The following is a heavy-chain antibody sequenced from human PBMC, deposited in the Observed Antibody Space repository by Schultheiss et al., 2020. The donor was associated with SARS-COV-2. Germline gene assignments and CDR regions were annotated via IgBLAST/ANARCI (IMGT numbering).Heavy chain of an antibody. Sequence: GGSLRLSCAASGFAFSSYALHWVRRAPGKGLEWVSAIYSGGSTYYADSVKGRFTISRDNSNDMVYLQMNSLRAEDTAVYYCAKGFRTDSPYASLDFWGQGTLVTVSS. CDR3: AKGFRTDSPYASLDF. CDR1: GFAFSSYA. CDR2: IYSGGST. D-gene: IGHD1-1*01. J-gene: IGHJ4*02. V-gene: IGHV3-23*05.